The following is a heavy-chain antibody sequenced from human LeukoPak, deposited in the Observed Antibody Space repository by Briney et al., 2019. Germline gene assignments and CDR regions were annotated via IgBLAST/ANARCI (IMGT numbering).Heavy chain of an antibody. CDR3: ARATGAYCGGDCYSELDY. CDR2: INPTGGTT. V-gene: IGHV1-46*04. D-gene: IGHD2-21*02. Sequence: ASVKVSCKASGYTFTNYYMHWVRQAPGQGLEWMGIINPTGGTTSYAQKLQGRVTITADKSTSTAYMELSSLRSEDTAVYYCARATGAYCGGDCYSELDYWGQGTLVTVSS. J-gene: IGHJ4*02. CDR1: GYTFTNYY.